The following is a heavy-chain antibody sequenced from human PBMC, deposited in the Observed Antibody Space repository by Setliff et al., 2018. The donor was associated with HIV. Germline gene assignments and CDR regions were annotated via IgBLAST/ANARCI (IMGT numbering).Heavy chain of an antibody. J-gene: IGHJ6*02. D-gene: IGHD5-18*01. CDR1: SSYA. V-gene: IGHV3-30*04. Sequence: PGGSLRLSCEAFSSYAMHWVRQAPGKGLVWVAVISYDGSNKYYADSVKGRFTISRDNSRNTLYLQMNRLRPEDSAVYYCATEVEKYSYGSSGMDVWGQGTTVTVSS. CDR2: ISYDGSNK. CDR3: ATEVEKYSYGSSGMDV.